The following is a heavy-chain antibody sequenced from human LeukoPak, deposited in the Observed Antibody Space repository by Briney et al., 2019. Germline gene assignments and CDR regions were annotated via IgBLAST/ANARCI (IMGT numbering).Heavy chain of an antibody. D-gene: IGHD3-22*01. CDR2: ISSGNTI. J-gene: IGHJ4*02. Sequence: GGSLRLSCAASGFTFSNYEMNWVRQAPGKGLEWVSYISSGNTIYHADSVKGRFTISRDNAKNSLYLQMNSLRAEDTAVYYCARGVYDSSGYYHYWGQGTLVTVSS. CDR3: ARGVYDSSGYYHY. CDR1: GFTFSNYE. V-gene: IGHV3-48*03.